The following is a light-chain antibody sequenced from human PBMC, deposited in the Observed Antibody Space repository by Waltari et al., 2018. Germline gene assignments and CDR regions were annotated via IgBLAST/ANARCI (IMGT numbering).Light chain of an antibody. CDR1: SSDVGNYNL. Sequence: QSALTQPASVSGSPGQSITISCTGTSSDVGNYNLVSWYQHYPGKAPKVMIYYDNRRPSGVSDRFSGSKSGNTASLTISGIQAEDEADYYCCSYAGSYTWVFGGGTKLTVL. CDR3: CSYAGSYTWV. J-gene: IGLJ3*02. CDR2: YDN. V-gene: IGLV2-23*01.